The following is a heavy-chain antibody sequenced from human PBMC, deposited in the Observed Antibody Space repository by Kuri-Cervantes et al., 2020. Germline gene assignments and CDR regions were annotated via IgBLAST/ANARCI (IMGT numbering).Heavy chain of an antibody. Sequence: GESLKISCAASGFTFDDYAMHWVRQAPGKGLEWVSLISWDGATTYYADSLKGRFTISRDNTKNSLYLQMNSLRTEDTALYYCAKGRPTMITYGSINYWGQGTLVTDSS. CDR3: AKGRPTMITYGSINY. D-gene: IGHD3-16*01. CDR2: ISWDGATT. V-gene: IGHV3-43D*03. CDR1: GFTFDDYA. J-gene: IGHJ4*02.